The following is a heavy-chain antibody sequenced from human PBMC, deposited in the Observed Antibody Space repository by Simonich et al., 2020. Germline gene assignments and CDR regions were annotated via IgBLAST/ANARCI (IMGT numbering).Heavy chain of an antibody. Sequence: QLQLQESGPGLVKPSETLSLTCTVSGGSISSSSYYWGWIRQPPGKGLEWIGGIYYSGSTYSNPSLKSRVTISVDTSKNQFSLKLSSVTAADTAVYYCARWAYSSSYFDYWGQGTLVTVSS. D-gene: IGHD6-6*01. V-gene: IGHV4-39*01. CDR3: ARWAYSSSYFDY. J-gene: IGHJ4*02. CDR2: IYYSGST. CDR1: GGSISSSSYY.